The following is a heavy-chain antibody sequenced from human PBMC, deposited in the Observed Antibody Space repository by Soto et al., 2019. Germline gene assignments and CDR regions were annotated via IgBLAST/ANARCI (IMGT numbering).Heavy chain of an antibody. D-gene: IGHD4-17*01. J-gene: IGHJ4*02. V-gene: IGHV4-30-4*02. CDR2: IYYSGRT. CDR1: GGSISSDDYY. Sequence: SETLSLTCTVSGGSISSDDYYWSWIRQPPGKGLEWIGHIYYSGRTYYNPSLKSRVTISVDLSKNQFSLRLSSVTTADTALYYCARTTAVPNTLRSRYFFDYWGQGTLVTVSS. CDR3: ARTTAVPNTLRSRYFFDY.